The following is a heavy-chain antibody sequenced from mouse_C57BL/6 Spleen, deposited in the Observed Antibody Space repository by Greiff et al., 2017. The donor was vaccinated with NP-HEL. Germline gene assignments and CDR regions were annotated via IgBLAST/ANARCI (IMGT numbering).Heavy chain of an antibody. Sequence: QVQLQQSGAELVKAGASVKMSCKASGYTFTSYWMHWVKQRLGQGLEWFAETNPTNGRTYYNEKFKSKATLTVDKSSSTAYMLLSGPTFEDSAVYYGARIKKIVATCFDYWGQGTTLTVSS. V-gene: IGHV1S81*02. D-gene: IGHD1-1*01. CDR2: TNPTNGRT. CDR1: GYTFTSYW. CDR3: ARIKKIVATCFDY. J-gene: IGHJ2*01.